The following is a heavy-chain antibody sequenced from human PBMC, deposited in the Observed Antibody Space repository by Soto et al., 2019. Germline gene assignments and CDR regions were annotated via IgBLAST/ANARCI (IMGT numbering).Heavy chain of an antibody. CDR1: GFTFSSYG. D-gene: IGHD3-16*02. CDR2: ISYDGSNK. CDR3: AKSLGHLGRDGYYYGMDV. J-gene: IGHJ6*02. V-gene: IGHV3-30*18. Sequence: QVQLVESGGGVVQPGRSLRLSCAASGFTFSSYGTHWVRQAPGKGLEWVAVISYDGSNKYYADSVKGRFTISRDNSKNTLYLQMNSLRAEDTAVYYCAKSLGHLGRDGYYYGMDVWGQGTTVTVSS.